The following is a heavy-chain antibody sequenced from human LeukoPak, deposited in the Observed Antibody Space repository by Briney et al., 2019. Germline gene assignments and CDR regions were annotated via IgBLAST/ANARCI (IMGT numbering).Heavy chain of an antibody. J-gene: IGHJ4*02. D-gene: IGHD3-10*01. CDR2: ISSSSNTI. CDR3: ARGGGSGSYSHY. Sequence: GGSLRLSCAASGFTFSSYGMNWVRQAPGKGLEWVSYISSSSNTIYYADSVKGRFTISRDNAKDSLYLQMNSLRDEDTAVYYCARGGGSGSYSHYWGQGTLVTVSS. V-gene: IGHV3-48*02. CDR1: GFTFSSYG.